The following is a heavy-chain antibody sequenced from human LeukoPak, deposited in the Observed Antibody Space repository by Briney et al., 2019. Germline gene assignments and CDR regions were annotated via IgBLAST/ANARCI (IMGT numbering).Heavy chain of an antibody. Sequence: PGGSLRLSCLASGFSFNSYTMNWVREAPGKGLEWVSTISPGVSGYTWYAESVKGRFTISRDNPENSLYLQMDSLRADDTAVYYCVRDVSRRIGMHVWGQGTTVTVSS. CDR1: GFSFNSYT. CDR3: VRDVSRRIGMHV. D-gene: IGHD2/OR15-2a*01. J-gene: IGHJ6*02. CDR2: ISPGVSGYT. V-gene: IGHV3-21*06.